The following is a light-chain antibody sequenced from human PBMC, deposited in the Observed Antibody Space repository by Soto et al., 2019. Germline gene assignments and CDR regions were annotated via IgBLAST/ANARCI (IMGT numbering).Light chain of an antibody. V-gene: IGKV1-39*01. Sequence: DIQMTQSPSSLSASVGDRVTITFRASQSISSYLNWYQQKPGKAPKLLIYAASSLQSGVPSRFSGSGSGTDFTLTISSLQPEDFATYYCQQSYITLWTFGQGTKVDIK. CDR3: QQSYITLWT. CDR2: AAS. CDR1: QSISSY. J-gene: IGKJ1*01.